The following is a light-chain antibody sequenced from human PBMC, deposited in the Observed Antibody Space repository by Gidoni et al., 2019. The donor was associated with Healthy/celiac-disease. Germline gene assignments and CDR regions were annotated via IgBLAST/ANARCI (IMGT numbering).Light chain of an antibody. Sequence: DIVMTQSPLSLPVIPGEPASISCRSSQSLLHSNGYNYLDWYLQKPGQSPQLLIYLGSNRAPGVPDRFSGSGSGTDFTLKISRVEDEDVGVYYCMQALQTRTFGQGTRLEIK. J-gene: IGKJ5*01. CDR1: QSLLHSNGYNY. CDR2: LGS. CDR3: MQALQTRT. V-gene: IGKV2-28*01.